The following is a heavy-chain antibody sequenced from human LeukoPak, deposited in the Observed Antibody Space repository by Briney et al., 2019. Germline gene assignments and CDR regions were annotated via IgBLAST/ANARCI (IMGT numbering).Heavy chain of an antibody. CDR1: GFTFSNAW. Sequence: GGSLRLSCAASGFTFSNAWMSWVRQAPGKGLEWVSGISGGGGSTYYADSVKGRFTISRDNSKNTLYLQMDSLRAEDTALYYCAKGSGINHYHWIDPWGQGTLVTVSS. V-gene: IGHV3-23*01. CDR2: ISGGGGST. D-gene: IGHD1-14*01. J-gene: IGHJ5*02. CDR3: AKGSGINHYHWIDP.